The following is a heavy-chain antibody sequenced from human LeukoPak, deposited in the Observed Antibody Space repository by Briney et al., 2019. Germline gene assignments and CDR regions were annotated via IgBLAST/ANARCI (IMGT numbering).Heavy chain of an antibody. CDR3: ARGIPRTMVRLEGP. V-gene: IGHV3-30-3*01. D-gene: IGHD3-10*01. Sequence: PGGSLRLSCAASGFNFNAFWMNWVRQAPGKGLEWVAVISYDGSNKYYADSVKGRFTISRDNSKNTLYLQMNSLRAEDTAVYYCARGIPRTMVRLEGPWGQGTLVTVSS. CDR1: GFNFNAFW. CDR2: ISYDGSNK. J-gene: IGHJ5*02.